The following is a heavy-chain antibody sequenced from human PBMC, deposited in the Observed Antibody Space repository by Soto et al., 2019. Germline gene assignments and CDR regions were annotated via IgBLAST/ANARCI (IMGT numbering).Heavy chain of an antibody. J-gene: IGHJ6*02. CDR3: VQAPDNTYGMDV. CDR1: GFTFNDFA. D-gene: IGHD3-16*01. Sequence: PGGSLRLSCEASGFTFNDFAMHWVRQAPGKGLEWVSLISWDGDFTYYADSVKGRFTISRDNDKSTVSLQMNRLGHEDTALYYFVQAPDNTYGMDVWGQGTTVTVSS. V-gene: IGHV3-43*01. CDR2: ISWDGDFT.